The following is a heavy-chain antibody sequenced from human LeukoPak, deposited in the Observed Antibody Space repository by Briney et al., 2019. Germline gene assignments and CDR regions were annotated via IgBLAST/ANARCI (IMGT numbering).Heavy chain of an antibody. J-gene: IGHJ5*02. D-gene: IGHD3-10*01. Sequence: SETLSLTCTVSGGSIRNYFWTWIRQPPGKGLEWIGYVYYSGSTNYNCNPSLKSRVSISVDTSKSQFSLNLSSVTAADTAVYYCARDWNYYGSGTYYRGGFDPWGQGTLVTVSS. CDR1: GGSIRNYF. CDR3: ARDWNYYGSGTYYRGGFDP. V-gene: IGHV4-59*08. CDR2: VYYSGST.